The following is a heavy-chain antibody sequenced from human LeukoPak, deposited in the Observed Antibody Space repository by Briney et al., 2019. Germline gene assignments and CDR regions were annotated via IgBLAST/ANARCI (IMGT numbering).Heavy chain of an antibody. V-gene: IGHV3-21*01. D-gene: IGHD4-17*01. CDR1: GFTFSSYS. CDR2: ISSSSSYI. Sequence: GGSLRLSCAASGFTFSSYSMNWVRQAPGKGPEWVSSISSSSSYIYYADSVKGRFTISRDNAKNSLYLQMNSLRAEDTAVYYCARITYGDYGSGYWGQGTLVTVSS. CDR3: ARITYGDYGSGY. J-gene: IGHJ4*02.